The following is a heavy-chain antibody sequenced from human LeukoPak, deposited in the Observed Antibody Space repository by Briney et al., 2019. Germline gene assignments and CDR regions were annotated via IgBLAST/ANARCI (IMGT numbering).Heavy chain of an antibody. CDR1: GGTFSSYA. V-gene: IGHV1-69*04. CDR2: IIPILGIA. Sequence: SVKVSCKASGGTFSSYAISWVRQAPGQGLEWMGRIIPILGIANYAQKFQGRVTITADKSTSTAYMELSSLRSEDTAVYYCAGDRIVVVPAAMNADYYYGMDVWGQGTTVTVSS. CDR3: AGDRIVVVPAAMNADYYYGMDV. J-gene: IGHJ6*02. D-gene: IGHD2-2*01.